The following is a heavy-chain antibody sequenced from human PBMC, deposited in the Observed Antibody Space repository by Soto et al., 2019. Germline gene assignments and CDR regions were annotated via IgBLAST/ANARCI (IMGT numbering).Heavy chain of an antibody. Sequence: PGGSLRLSCAASGFSFRTFPLNWVRPAPGRGLEWVSSISSSGTYIYYADAVRGRFTISRDNANNMLYLQMNSLRVEDTAVYYCWGDYYGESGSYNEDAFEVWGHGTKVTVSS. D-gene: IGHD3-22*01. J-gene: IGHJ3*01. CDR3: WGDYYGESGSYNEDAFEV. V-gene: IGHV3-21*06. CDR1: GFSFRTFP. CDR2: ISSSGTYI.